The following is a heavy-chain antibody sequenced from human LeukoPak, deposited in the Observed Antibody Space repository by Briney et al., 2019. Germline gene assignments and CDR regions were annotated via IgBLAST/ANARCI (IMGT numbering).Heavy chain of an antibody. V-gene: IGHV3-30*19. J-gene: IGHJ4*02. CDR2: ISYDGSNK. CDR3: ARAEWEQLRWGIDY. D-gene: IGHD1-26*01. Sequence: GGSLRLSCAASGFTFSSYGTHWVRQAPGKGLEWVAVISYDGSNKYYADSVKGRFTISRDNSKNTLYLQMGSLRAEDMAVYYCARAEWEQLRWGIDYWGQGSLVTVSS. CDR1: GFTFSSYG.